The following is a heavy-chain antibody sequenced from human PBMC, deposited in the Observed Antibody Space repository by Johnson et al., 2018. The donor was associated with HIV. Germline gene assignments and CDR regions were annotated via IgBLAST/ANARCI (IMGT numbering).Heavy chain of an antibody. CDR1: GFTFSSYA. CDR2: ISSNGGST. CDR3: ARDADKWELRPGAFDI. V-gene: IGHV3-64*01. D-gene: IGHD1-26*01. Sequence: VQLVESGGGVVQPGGSLRLSCAASGFTFSSYAMHWVRQAPGKGLEYVSAISSNGGSTYYANSVKGRFTISRDNSKNTLYLQMGSLRAEDMAVYYCARDADKWELRPGAFDIWGQGTMVTVSS. J-gene: IGHJ3*02.